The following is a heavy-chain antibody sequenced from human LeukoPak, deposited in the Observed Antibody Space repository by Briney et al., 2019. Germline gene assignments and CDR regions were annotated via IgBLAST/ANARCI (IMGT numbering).Heavy chain of an antibody. CDR2: IYYSGST. J-gene: IGHJ5*02. D-gene: IGHD2-21*02. CDR3: ARDRPGVDYYGGKRNWCDP. V-gene: IGHV4-59*01. CDR1: GGSISSYY. Sequence: PSETLSLTCTVSGGSISSYYWSWIRQPPGKGLEWIGYIYYSGSTNYNPSLKSRFTISVDTSKNQFSLKLSSVTAAATAVSHCARDRPGVDYYGGKRNWCDPCGEGTLVTVSS.